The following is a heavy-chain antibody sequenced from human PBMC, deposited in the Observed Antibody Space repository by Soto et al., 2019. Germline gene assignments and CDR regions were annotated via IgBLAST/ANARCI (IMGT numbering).Heavy chain of an antibody. CDR2: IYSGGST. Sequence: SGGSLRLSCAASGFTVSSNYMSWVRQAPGKGLEWVSVIYSGGSTYYADSVKGRFTISRHNSKNTLYLQMNSLRAEDTAVYYCARAPMIQVFGIHYYYGMDVWGQGTTVTVSS. J-gene: IGHJ6*02. V-gene: IGHV3-53*04. CDR3: ARAPMIQVFGIHYYYGMDV. CDR1: GFTVSSNY. D-gene: IGHD3-10*01.